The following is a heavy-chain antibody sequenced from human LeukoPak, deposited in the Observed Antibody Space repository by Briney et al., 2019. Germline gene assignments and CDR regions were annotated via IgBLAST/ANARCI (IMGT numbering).Heavy chain of an antibody. V-gene: IGHV4-39*07. D-gene: IGHD5-18*01. J-gene: IGHJ6*03. CDR1: GGSISSSSYY. CDR2: IYYSGST. CDR3: ARVDRGYSYGFNYMDV. Sequence: SETLSLTCTVSGGSISSSSYYWGWIRQPPGKGLEWIGSIYYSGSTYYNPSLKSRVTISVDTSKNQLSLKLSSVTAADTAVYYCARVDRGYSYGFNYMDVWGKGTTVTVSS.